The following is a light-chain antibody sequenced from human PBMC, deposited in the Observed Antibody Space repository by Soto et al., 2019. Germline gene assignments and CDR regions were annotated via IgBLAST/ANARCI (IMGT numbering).Light chain of an antibody. CDR1: QYIGSA. CDR3: QQYGGSPLT. Sequence: EVVLTQSPATLSVSPGDRATLSCRASQYIGSAVAWYHQRSGQAPRLLIFDASIRVPTTPARLSGSVSGTEFTLTISSLESEDFAVYYCQQYGGSPLTFGGGTKVDIK. CDR2: DAS. J-gene: IGKJ4*01. V-gene: IGKV3-15*01.